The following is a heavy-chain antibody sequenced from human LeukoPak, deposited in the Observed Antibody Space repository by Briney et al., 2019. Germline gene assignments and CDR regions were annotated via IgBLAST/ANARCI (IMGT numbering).Heavy chain of an antibody. V-gene: IGHV1-3*04. D-gene: IGHD3-22*01. CDR2: INTGNGNT. Sequence: ASVKVSCKASGYTFTTYVMHWVRQAPGQRLEWMGWINTGNGNTGYSQKFQGRVTITSDTSASTAYMELSSLRSEDTAVYYCARPLVNHHDSSGYGNEYFQHWGQGTLVTVSS. J-gene: IGHJ1*01. CDR3: ARPLVNHHDSSGYGNEYFQH. CDR1: GYTFTTYV.